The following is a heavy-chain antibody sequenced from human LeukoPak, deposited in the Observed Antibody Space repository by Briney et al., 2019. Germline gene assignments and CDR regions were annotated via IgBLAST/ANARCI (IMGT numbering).Heavy chain of an antibody. V-gene: IGHV4-4*07. CDR3: ARGASGSYHYFDS. Sequence: PSETLSLTCTVSGDSISSYFWSWIRQPAGKGLEWIGRIYTSGSTDYNPSLKSRVTLSVDTSKNQFSLKLTSVTAADTALYFCARGASGSYHYFDSWGQGILVTVSS. CDR1: GDSISSYF. D-gene: IGHD1-26*01. J-gene: IGHJ4*02. CDR2: IYTSGST.